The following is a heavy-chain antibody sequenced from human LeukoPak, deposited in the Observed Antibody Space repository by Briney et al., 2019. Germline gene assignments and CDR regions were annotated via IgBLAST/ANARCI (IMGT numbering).Heavy chain of an antibody. J-gene: IGHJ5*01. CDR2: IYPGDSDT. Sequence: GESLKISCNGSGYSFTSYWIGWVRQMPGKGLEWMGIIYPGDSDTRYSPSFQGQVTISADKSLSTAYLQWSSLEASDTAMYYCGRRQSSGWFDYWGQGTPVTVSS. V-gene: IGHV5-51*01. CDR3: GRRQSSGWFDY. D-gene: IGHD6-19*01. CDR1: GYSFTSYW.